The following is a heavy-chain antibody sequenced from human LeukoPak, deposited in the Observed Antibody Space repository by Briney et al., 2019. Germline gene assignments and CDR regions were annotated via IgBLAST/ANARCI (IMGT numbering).Heavy chain of an antibody. D-gene: IGHD6-13*01. CDR2: IYYSEST. V-gene: IGHV4-59*01. CDR1: GGSISSYY. Sequence: SENLSLTCTVSGGSISSYYWSWIRQPPGKGLEWIEYIYYSESTNYNPSLKSRVTISVDPSKNQFSLKLSSVTAADTAVYYCARGQRAGREDYWGQGPLVTVSS. J-gene: IGHJ4*02. CDR3: ARGQRAGREDY.